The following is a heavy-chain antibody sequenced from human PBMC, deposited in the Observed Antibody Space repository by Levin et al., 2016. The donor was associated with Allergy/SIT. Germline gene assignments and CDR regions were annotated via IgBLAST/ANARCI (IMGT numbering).Heavy chain of an antibody. J-gene: IGHJ4*02. D-gene: IGHD6-19*01. CDR1: GFTFSTYS. V-gene: IGHV3-48*01. CDR3: ARDHRTSSVAGIDY. Sequence: GESLKISCTASGFTFSTYSMNWVRQAPGKGLEWVSYISSSSSTIYYADSVKGRFTISRDNAKNSLYLQMNSLRAEDTAVYYCARDHRTSSVAGIDYWGQGTLVTVSS. CDR2: ISSSSSTI.